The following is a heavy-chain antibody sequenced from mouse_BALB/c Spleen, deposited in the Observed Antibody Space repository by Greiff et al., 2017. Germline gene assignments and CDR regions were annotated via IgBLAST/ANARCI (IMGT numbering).Heavy chain of an antibody. V-gene: IGHV1-84*02. J-gene: IGHJ2*01. CDR3: AREGGTKRVFDY. CDR2: IYPGSGNT. CDR1: GYTFTDYY. D-gene: IGHD2-14*01. Sequence: QVQLQQPGAELVRPGASVKLSCKASGYTFTDYYINWVKQKPGQGLEWIGWIYPGSGNTKYNEKFKGKATLTVDTSSSTAYMQLSSLTSEDTAVYFCAREGGTKRVFDYWGQGTTLTVSS.